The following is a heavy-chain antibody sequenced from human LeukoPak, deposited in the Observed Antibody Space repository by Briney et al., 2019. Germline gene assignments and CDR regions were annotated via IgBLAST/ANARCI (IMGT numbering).Heavy chain of an antibody. CDR1: GVTFSSYW. D-gene: IGHD4-23*01. CDR3: ARDPRTYDYGGMPDY. V-gene: IGHV3-74*01. CDR2: INSDGSST. J-gene: IGHJ4*02. Sequence: GGSLRLSCAASGVTFSSYWMHWVRQAPGKGLVWVSRINSDGSSTSYADSVKGRFTISRDNAKNTLYLQMNSLRAEDTAVYYCARDPRTYDYGGMPDYWGQGTLVTVSS.